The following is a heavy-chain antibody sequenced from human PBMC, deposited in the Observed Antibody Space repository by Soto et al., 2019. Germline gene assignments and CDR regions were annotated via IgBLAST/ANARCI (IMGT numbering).Heavy chain of an antibody. CDR2: INHSGST. CDR3: VASALSFDF. J-gene: IGHJ4*02. Sequence: PSETLSLTCAVYGGSFSGYYWSWIRQPPGKGLEWIGEINHSGSTNYNPSLKSRVTISVDTSKNQFSLKLSSVTAADTAVYQCVASALSFDFWGQGTPVTVSS. V-gene: IGHV4-34*01. CDR1: GGSFSGYY. D-gene: IGHD3-16*02.